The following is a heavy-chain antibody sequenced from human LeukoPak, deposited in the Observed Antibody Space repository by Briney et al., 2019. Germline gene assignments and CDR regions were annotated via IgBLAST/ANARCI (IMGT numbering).Heavy chain of an antibody. CDR1: GFFFSNYW. Sequence: GGSLRLSCAASGFFFSNYWMSWVRQAQGKGLEWVANINLDGNGRFYVDSVKGRFTISRDNNKKSVYLQTNSLRAEDTAVYYCARDTDDFQGLDIWGQGTRVTVSS. V-gene: IGHV3-7*01. J-gene: IGHJ3*02. D-gene: IGHD3-3*01. CDR2: INLDGNGR. CDR3: ARDTDDFQGLDI.